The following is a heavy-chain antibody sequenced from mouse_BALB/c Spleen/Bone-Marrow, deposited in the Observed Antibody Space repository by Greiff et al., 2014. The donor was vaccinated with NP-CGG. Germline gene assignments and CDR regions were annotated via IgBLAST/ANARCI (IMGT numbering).Heavy chain of an antibody. D-gene: IGHD1-1*01. V-gene: IGHV5-17*02. CDR1: GFTFSSFG. Sequence: VQLKESGGGLVQPGGSRKLSCAASGFTFSSFGMHWVRQAPEKGLEWVAYISSGSSTIYYGDTVMGRFTISRDNPKNTLFLQMTSLRSEDTATYYCVRSGSSSGYFDYWCQGTTLTVSS. J-gene: IGHJ2*01. CDR3: VRSGSSSGYFDY. CDR2: ISSGSSTI.